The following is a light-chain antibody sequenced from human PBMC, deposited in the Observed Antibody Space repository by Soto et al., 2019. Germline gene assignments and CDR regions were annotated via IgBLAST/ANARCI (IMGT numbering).Light chain of an antibody. Sequence: DIILTPSPATLSVSQVEIATLSCRASQSVSIKLAWYQQKPGQAPRLLIYDVSTRATGIPARFSGSGSGTDFTLTITSLEPEDFAVYSCQQRSDWPITFGQGTRLEI. CDR2: DVS. V-gene: IGKV3-11*01. J-gene: IGKJ5*01. CDR1: QSVSIK. CDR3: QQRSDWPIT.